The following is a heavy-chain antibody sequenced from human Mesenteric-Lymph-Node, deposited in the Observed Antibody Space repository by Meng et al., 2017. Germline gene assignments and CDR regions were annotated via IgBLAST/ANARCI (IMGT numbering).Heavy chain of an antibody. Sequence: GESLKISCAASGFTFSSYAMHWVRQAPGKGLEWVAVISYDGSNKYYADSVKGRFTISRDNSKNTLYLHMNNVRADDTAVYYCAIEIGDSSDYWGRGTLVTGAS. J-gene: IGHJ4*02. V-gene: IGHV3-30*07. D-gene: IGHD3-22*01. CDR3: AIEIGDSSDY. CDR1: GFTFSSYA. CDR2: ISYDGSNK.